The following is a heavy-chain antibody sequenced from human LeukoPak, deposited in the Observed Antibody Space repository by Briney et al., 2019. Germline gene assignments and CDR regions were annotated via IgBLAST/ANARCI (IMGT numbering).Heavy chain of an antibody. CDR1: GFTFSDYY. CDR3: ASLVCSSTSCYTGGRWFDP. V-gene: IGHV3-11*01. J-gene: IGHJ5*02. CDR2: ISSSGSTI. Sequence: GGSLRLSCAASGFTFSDYYMSWIRQAPGKGLEWVSYISSSGSTIYYADSVKGRFAISRDNAKNSLYLQMNSLRAEDTAVYYCASLVCSSTSCYTGGRWFDPWGQGTLVTVSS. D-gene: IGHD2-2*02.